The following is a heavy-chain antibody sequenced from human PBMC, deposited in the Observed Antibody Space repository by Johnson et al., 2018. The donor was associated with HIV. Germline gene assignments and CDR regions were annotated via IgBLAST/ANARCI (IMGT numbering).Heavy chain of an antibody. D-gene: IGHD2-21*01. CDR3: ARGIGDEYAFDV. V-gene: IGHV3-66*01. CDR1: GFSVCDNY. J-gene: IGHJ3*01. CDR2: IYATNNT. Sequence: VQLVESGGGLVQPGGSLRLSCAASGFSVCDNYVSWVRQAPGKGLEWVSVIYATNNTYYVDSVKGRFILSRDNSKNTLYLQMNSLRVEDTALYYCARGIGDEYAFDVWGQGTMVTVSS.